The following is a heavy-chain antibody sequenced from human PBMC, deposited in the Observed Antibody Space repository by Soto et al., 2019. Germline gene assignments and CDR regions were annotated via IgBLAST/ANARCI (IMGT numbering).Heavy chain of an antibody. CDR1: GYTFTSYD. D-gene: IGHD3-10*01. Sequence: QVQLVQSGAEVKKPGASVKVSCKASGYTFTSYDINWVRQATGQGLEWMGWMNPNSGNTGYAQQIQGTVTMSRNNSTSRAYKELSSLKSEDTAVYYCARGFGFGEAMDWFDPWGQGTLVTVSA. V-gene: IGHV1-8*01. J-gene: IGHJ5*02. CDR2: MNPNSGNT. CDR3: ARGFGFGEAMDWFDP.